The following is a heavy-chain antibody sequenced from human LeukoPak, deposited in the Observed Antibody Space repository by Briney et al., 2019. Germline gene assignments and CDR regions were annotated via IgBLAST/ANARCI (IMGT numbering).Heavy chain of an antibody. CDR2: ISAYNGNT. V-gene: IGHV1-18*01. J-gene: IGHJ4*02. CDR1: GYTFTSYG. Sequence: ASVKVSCKASGYTFTSYGISWVRQAPGQGLEWMGWISAYNGNTNYAQKFQGRVTMTRDMSTSTVYMELSSLRSEDTAVYYCARGLIDSKDYYFDYWGQGTLVTVSS. CDR3: ARGLIDSKDYYFDY. D-gene: IGHD3-22*01.